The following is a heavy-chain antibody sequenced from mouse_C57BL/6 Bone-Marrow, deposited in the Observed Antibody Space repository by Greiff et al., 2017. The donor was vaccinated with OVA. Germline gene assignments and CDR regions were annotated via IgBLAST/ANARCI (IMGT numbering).Heavy chain of an antibody. Sequence: VQLQQSGPELVKPGASVKISCKASGYTFTDYYMNWVKQSHGKSLEWLGDINPNNGGTSYNQKFKGKATLTVDKSSSTAYMELRSLTSEDSAVYYCARRSYDYWGQGTTLTVSS. D-gene: IGHD1-1*01. CDR2: INPNNGGT. J-gene: IGHJ2*01. CDR1: GYTFTDYY. V-gene: IGHV1-26*01. CDR3: ARRSYDY.